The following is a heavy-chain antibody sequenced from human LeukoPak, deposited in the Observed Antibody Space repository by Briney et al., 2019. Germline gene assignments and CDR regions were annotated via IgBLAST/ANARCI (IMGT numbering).Heavy chain of an antibody. Sequence: GASVKVCCKASGACGDTFNSYDFSWLRQAPGQGLEWMGRIIPIFGTANYAQKFQGRVTITTDESTSTAYMELSSLRSEDTAVYYCASRLPFSDYGSGSYYYWGQGTLVTVSS. CDR3: ASRLPFSDYGSGSYYY. J-gene: IGHJ4*02. CDR1: GACGDTFNSYD. D-gene: IGHD3-10*01. CDR2: IIPIFGTA. V-gene: IGHV1-69*05.